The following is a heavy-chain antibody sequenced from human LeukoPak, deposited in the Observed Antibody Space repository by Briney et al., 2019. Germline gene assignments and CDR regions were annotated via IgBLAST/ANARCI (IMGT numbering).Heavy chain of an antibody. CDR2: IYHSGST. J-gene: IGHJ4*02. Sequence: PSETLSLTCHVSGGPPFSGGPLTSNNWWSWVRQPPGKGLEWIGEIYHSGSTNYNPSLKSRVTISVDKSKGQFSLNLRSLTAAETAVYYFARRSFESDYWGQGTLVTVSS. V-gene: IGHV4-4*02. D-gene: IGHD3-9*01. CDR3: ARRSFESDY. CDR1: GGPLTSNNW.